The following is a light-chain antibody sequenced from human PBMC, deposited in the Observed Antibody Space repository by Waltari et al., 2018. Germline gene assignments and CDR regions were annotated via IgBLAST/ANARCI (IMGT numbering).Light chain of an antibody. Sequence: QSALTQPRSVSGSPGQSVTISCTGTSYDVGGYNYVSWYQQYPGKAPKVMIYDVSKRPSGVTDRFSGSKSGNTASLTISGLQAEDEADYYCCSFASTSWVFGGGTKVTVL. CDR1: SYDVGGYNY. CDR2: DVS. V-gene: IGLV2-11*01. J-gene: IGLJ3*02. CDR3: CSFASTSWV.